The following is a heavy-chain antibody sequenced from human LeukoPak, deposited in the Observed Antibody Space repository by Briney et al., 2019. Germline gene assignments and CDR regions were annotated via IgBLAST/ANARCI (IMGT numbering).Heavy chain of an antibody. Sequence: SVKVSCKASVGTFTNYAFSWVRQAPGQGLEWMGRIIPMSGTIYYAQKFQGRVTITADRYTNTAYMELNSLRSEDTAVIYCARDCSSASCYERGSYFYFYMDIWGSGTTVTVSS. CDR1: VGTFTNYA. CDR2: IIPMSGTI. V-gene: IGHV1-69*06. J-gene: IGHJ6*03. CDR3: ARDCSSASCYERGSYFYFYMDI. D-gene: IGHD2-2*01.